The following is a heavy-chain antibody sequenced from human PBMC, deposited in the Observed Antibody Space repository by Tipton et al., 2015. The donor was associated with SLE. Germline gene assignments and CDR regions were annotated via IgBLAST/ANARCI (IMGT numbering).Heavy chain of an antibody. CDR2: IYTSGST. CDR1: GGSISSGSYY. Sequence: TLSLTCTVSGGSISSGSYYWSWIRQPAGKGLEWIGRIYTSGSTNYNPSLKSRVTISVDTSKNQFSLKLSSVTAADTAVYYCARGRIAVAGNHFDYWGQGTLATVSS. CDR3: ARGRIAVAGNHFDY. D-gene: IGHD6-19*01. V-gene: IGHV4-61*02. J-gene: IGHJ4*02.